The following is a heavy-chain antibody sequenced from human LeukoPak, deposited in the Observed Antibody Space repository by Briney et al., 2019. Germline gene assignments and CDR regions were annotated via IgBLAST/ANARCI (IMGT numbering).Heavy chain of an antibody. CDR2: ISSSSSYI. CDR3: ASTYLDWEWLLLRGGRFDY. CDR1: GFTFSSYS. D-gene: IGHD3-22*01. V-gene: IGHV3-21*01. J-gene: IGHJ4*02. Sequence: GGSLRLSCAASGFTFSSYSMNWVRQAPGKGLEWVSSISSSSSYIYYADSVKGRFTISRDNAKNSLYLQMNSLRAEDTAVYYCASTYLDWEWLLLRGGRFDYWGQGTLVTVSS.